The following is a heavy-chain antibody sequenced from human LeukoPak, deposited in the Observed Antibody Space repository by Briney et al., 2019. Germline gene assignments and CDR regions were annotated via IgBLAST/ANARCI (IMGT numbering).Heavy chain of an antibody. CDR3: ARDADFASGWYGGWFDP. J-gene: IGHJ5*02. V-gene: IGHV3-48*03. CDR2: ITSSGSTI. D-gene: IGHD6-19*01. CDR1: GFTFSSYE. Sequence: GGSLRLSRAASGFTFSSYEMNWVRQAPGKGLEWISYITSSGSTIYYADSVKGRFTISRDNAKNSLYLQMNSLRAEDTAVYYCARDADFASGWYGGWFDPWGQGTLVTVSS.